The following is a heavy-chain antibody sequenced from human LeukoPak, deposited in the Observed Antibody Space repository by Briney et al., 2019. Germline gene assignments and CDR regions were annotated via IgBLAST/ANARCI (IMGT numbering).Heavy chain of an antibody. CDR3: ARDPYIRYFDWLTTGYYYMDV. CDR1: GYTFTGYY. V-gene: IGHV1-2*02. J-gene: IGHJ6*03. D-gene: IGHD3-9*01. Sequence: GASVKVSCKASGYTFTGYYMHWVRQAPGQGLEWMGWINPNSGGTNYAQKFQGRVTMTRDTSISTAYMELSRLRSDDTAVYYCARDPYIRYFDWLTTGYYYMDVWGKGTTVTISS. CDR2: INPNSGGT.